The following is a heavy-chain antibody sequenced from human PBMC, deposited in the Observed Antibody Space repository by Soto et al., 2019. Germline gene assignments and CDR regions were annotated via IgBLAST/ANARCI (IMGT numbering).Heavy chain of an antibody. Sequence: QLQLQESGPGLVKPSETLSLTCTVSGDSISSPGYYWGWIRQPPGKGLEWIGSFYHSGDTYYTPSLKSRVTISVDTSTNQVSLKLRSVTASDTAVYYCARRADILTGVDAFTIWGQGTMVNVSS. CDR3: ARRADILTGVDAFTI. D-gene: IGHD3-9*01. J-gene: IGHJ3*02. V-gene: IGHV4-39*01. CDR2: FYHSGDT. CDR1: GDSISSPGYY.